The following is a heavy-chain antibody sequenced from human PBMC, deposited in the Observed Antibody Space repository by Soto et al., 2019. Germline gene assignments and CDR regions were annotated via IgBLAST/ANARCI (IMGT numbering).Heavy chain of an antibody. CDR3: AREFGSYPYYFDY. V-gene: IGHV4-61*08. CDR2: IYHSGSP. Sequence: SETLSLTCTVSGGSVSSVVYYWRWIRQPPGKGLVWIGYIYHSGSPNYNPSLKSRVTISVDTSKNQFSLKLSSVTAADTAVYYCAREFGSYPYYFDYWGQGTLVTVSS. CDR1: GGSVSSVVYY. J-gene: IGHJ4*02. D-gene: IGHD1-26*01.